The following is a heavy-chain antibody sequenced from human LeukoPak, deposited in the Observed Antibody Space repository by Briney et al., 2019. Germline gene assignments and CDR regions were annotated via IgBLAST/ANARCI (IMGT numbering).Heavy chain of an antibody. CDR1: GFTFSSHS. CDR2: ISSSSTYI. J-gene: IGHJ4*02. D-gene: IGHD3-3*01. CDR3: ARDPRLEISGMVIDMLDY. Sequence: GGSLRLSCAASGFTFSSHSMNWVRQAPGKGLEWVSYISSSSTYIYYAASVKGRFAISRDNARNSLFLQMNSLRAEDSGIYYCARDPRLEISGMVIDMLDYWGQGTLVT. V-gene: IGHV3-21*01.